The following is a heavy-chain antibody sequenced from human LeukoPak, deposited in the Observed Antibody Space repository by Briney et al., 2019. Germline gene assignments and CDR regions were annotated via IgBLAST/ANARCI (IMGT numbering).Heavy chain of an antibody. CDR3: ARGFTIFGVVNDGFDI. D-gene: IGHD3-3*01. J-gene: IGHJ3*02. CDR1: GFTFSSYW. Sequence: GGSLRLSCAASGFTFSSYWMNWVRQAPGKGLVWASRIDTDGSSTTYADSVKGRFTISRDNAKNTLYLQMNSLRAEDTAVYYCARGFTIFGVVNDGFDIWGQGTKVTVSS. V-gene: IGHV3-74*01. CDR2: IDTDGSST.